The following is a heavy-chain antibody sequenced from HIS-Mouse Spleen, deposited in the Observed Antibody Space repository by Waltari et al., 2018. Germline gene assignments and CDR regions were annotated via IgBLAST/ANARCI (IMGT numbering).Heavy chain of an antibody. CDR1: GGSISSSSYY. V-gene: IGHV4-39*07. CDR2: IYYSGST. Sequence: QLQLQESGPGLVKPSETLSLTCTVSGGSISSSSYYWGWIRQPPGKGLEWIGSIYYSGSTYYNPSLKRRFTISVDTSKNPFSLKLSSVTAADTAVYYCAREIPYSSSWYDWYFDLWGRGTLVTVSS. J-gene: IGHJ2*01. D-gene: IGHD6-13*01. CDR3: AREIPYSSSWYDWYFDL.